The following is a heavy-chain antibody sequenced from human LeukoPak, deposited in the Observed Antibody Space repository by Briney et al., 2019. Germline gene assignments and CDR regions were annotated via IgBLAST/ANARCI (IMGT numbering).Heavy chain of an antibody. D-gene: IGHD3-22*01. Sequence: GGSLRLSCAASGLTFSSYAMSWVRQAPGKGLEWVSAVSGSGGSTYYADSVKGRFTISRDNSKNSLFLQMNSLRAEDTAVYYCAGPYYFDSSGYYPALGCWGQGTLVTASS. CDR2: VSGSGGST. V-gene: IGHV3-23*01. J-gene: IGHJ4*02. CDR1: GLTFSSYA. CDR3: AGPYYFDSSGYYPALGC.